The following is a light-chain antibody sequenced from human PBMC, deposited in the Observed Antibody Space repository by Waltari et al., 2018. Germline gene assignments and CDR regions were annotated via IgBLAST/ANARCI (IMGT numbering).Light chain of an antibody. CDR1: GLGRNY. Sequence: SSDLTQNPGVSVALGRTVRLTCPGDGLGRNYATWYQQKAGPAPVLVMYGYNKRPSGIADRFSGSSSGTTSSLIIAGSQAEDEADYYCNSRDSSGKVLFGGGTKVTVL. CDR2: GYN. J-gene: IGLJ3*02. CDR3: NSRDSSGKVL. V-gene: IGLV3-19*01.